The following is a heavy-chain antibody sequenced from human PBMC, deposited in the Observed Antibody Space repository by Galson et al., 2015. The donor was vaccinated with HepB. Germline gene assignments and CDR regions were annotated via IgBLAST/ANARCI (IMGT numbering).Heavy chain of an antibody. J-gene: IGHJ6*03. CDR2: ISGSGGST. CDR3: AKGGSWYYYYYMDV. D-gene: IGHD1-26*01. V-gene: IGHV3-23*01. CDR1: GFTFSSYW. Sequence: SLRLSCAVSGFTFSSYWMSWVRQAPGKGLEWVSAISGSGGSTYYADSVKGRFTISRDNSKNTLYLQMNSLRAEDTAVYYCAKGGSWYYYYYMDVWGKGTTVIVSS.